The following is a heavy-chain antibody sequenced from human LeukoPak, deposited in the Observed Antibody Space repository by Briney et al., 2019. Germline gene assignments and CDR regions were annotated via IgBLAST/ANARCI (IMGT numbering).Heavy chain of an antibody. J-gene: IGHJ4*02. Sequence: PGGSLRLSCAASGFTFSNAWMSWVRQAPGKGLEWVGRIKSKTFGGTTDYAAPVKGRFTISGDDSKNTLYLHMNTLKTEDTAIYYCTTLGAFDYWGQGTLVTVSS. CDR1: GFTFSNAW. D-gene: IGHD3-16*01. V-gene: IGHV3-15*01. CDR3: TTLGAFDY. CDR2: IKSKTFGGTT.